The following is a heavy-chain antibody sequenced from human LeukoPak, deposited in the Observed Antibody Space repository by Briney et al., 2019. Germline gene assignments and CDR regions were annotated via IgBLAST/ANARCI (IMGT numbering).Heavy chain of an antibody. CDR2: IHPTSGVT. V-gene: IGHV1-2*02. CDR3: ARDPPAAGSTEFDF. CDR1: GFTFTDYY. Sequence: ASVKVSCKASGFTFTDYYIHWVRQAPEQGLEWMGSIHPTSGVTKYAQKFQGRVTVTRDTSISATYMELSRLTSDDTAVYYCARDPPAAGSTEFDFWGQGTLVTVSS. D-gene: IGHD6-13*01. J-gene: IGHJ4*02.